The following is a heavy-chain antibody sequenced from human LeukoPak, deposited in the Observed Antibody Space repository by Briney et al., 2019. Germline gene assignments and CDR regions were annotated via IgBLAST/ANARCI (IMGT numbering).Heavy chain of an antibody. CDR1: GGSISSYY. CDR2: IYTSGST. J-gene: IGHJ6*03. Sequence: SETLSLTCTVSGGSISSYYWSWIRQPAGKGLEWIGRIYTSGSTNYNPSLKSRVTMSVDTSKNQFSLKLSSVTAADTAVYYCARVTYYYDSSGYRKGYYYYYMDVWGKGTTVTVSS. V-gene: IGHV4-4*07. D-gene: IGHD3-22*01. CDR3: ARVTYYYDSSGYRKGYYYYYMDV.